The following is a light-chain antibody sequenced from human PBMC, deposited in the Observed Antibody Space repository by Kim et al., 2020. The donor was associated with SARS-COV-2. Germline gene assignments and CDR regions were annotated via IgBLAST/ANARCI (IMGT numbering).Light chain of an antibody. V-gene: IGKV3-11*01. Sequence: PGERATPSCRASQSVSSYLAWYQQKPGQAPRLLIYDASNRATGIPARFSGSGSGTDFTLTISSLEPEDFAVYYCQQRSNWPPGYTFGQGTKLEI. CDR2: DAS. CDR3: QQRSNWPPGYT. J-gene: IGKJ2*01. CDR1: QSVSSY.